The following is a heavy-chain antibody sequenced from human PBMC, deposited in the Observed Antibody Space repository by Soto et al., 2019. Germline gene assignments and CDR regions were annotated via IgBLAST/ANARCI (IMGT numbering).Heavy chain of an antibody. J-gene: IGHJ4*02. CDR1: GGSISSSSYY. CDR3: ARSPIVGATDFDY. CDR2: IYYRGST. D-gene: IGHD1-26*01. V-gene: IGHV4-39*01. Sequence: SETLSLTCTVSGGSISSSSYYWGWIRQPPGKGLEWIGSIYYRGSTYYNPSLKSRVTISVDTSKNQFSLKLSSVTAADTAVYYCARSPIVGATDFDYWGQG.